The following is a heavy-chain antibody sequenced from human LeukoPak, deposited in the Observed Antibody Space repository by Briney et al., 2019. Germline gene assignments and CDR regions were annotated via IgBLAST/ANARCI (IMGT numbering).Heavy chain of an antibody. Sequence: GGSLRLSCAASGFTISNIYMSWVRQAPGKRLEWVSVIYSGGSTYYADSVKGRFTISRDNSKNTLYIQMNNLGAEDTAVYYCARGREINWGSGYFDYWGQGTLVTVSS. CDR1: GFTISNIY. CDR3: ARGREINWGSGYFDY. D-gene: IGHD7-27*01. J-gene: IGHJ4*02. V-gene: IGHV3-66*01. CDR2: IYSGGST.